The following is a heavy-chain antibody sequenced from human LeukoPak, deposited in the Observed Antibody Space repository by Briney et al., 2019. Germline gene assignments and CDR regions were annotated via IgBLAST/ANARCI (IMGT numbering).Heavy chain of an antibody. Sequence: GGSLRLSCAASGFTFSSYGMHWVRQAPGKGLEWVANIEQDGDGKYYVDSVKGRFTISRDNAKNSLYLQMNSLRAEDTAVYYCARLPAYCSSTSCYYDYWGQGTLVTVSS. D-gene: IGHD2-2*01. V-gene: IGHV3-7*01. CDR2: IEQDGDGK. CDR3: ARLPAYCSSTSCYYDY. CDR1: GFTFSSYG. J-gene: IGHJ4*02.